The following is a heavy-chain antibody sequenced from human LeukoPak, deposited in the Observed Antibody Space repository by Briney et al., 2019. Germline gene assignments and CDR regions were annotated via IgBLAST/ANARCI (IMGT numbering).Heavy chain of an antibody. D-gene: IGHD4-17*01. V-gene: IGHV4-34*01. CDR2: INHSGST. CDR1: GGSFSGYY. Sequence: SETLSLTCAVYGGSFSGYYWSWIRQPPGKGLEWIGEINHSGSTNYNPSLKSRVTISVDTSKNQFPLKLSSVTAADTAVYYCARPDGDYGNWFDPWGQGTLVTVSS. CDR3: ARPDGDYGNWFDP. J-gene: IGHJ5*02.